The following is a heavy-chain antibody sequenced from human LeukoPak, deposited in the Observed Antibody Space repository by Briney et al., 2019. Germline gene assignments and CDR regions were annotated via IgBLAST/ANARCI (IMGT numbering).Heavy chain of an antibody. CDR1: GFTFSSYA. CDR2: ISYDGSKK. J-gene: IGHJ6*02. V-gene: IGHV3-30-3*01. Sequence: PGGSLRLSCVASGFTFSSYALHWVRQAPGKGLEWVAVISYDGSKKYYADSVKGRFTISRDSSKNTLYLQMNSLRAEDTAVYYCAKDLDVGIAAADYYYYGMDVWGQGTTVTVSS. D-gene: IGHD6-13*01. CDR3: AKDLDVGIAAADYYYYGMDV.